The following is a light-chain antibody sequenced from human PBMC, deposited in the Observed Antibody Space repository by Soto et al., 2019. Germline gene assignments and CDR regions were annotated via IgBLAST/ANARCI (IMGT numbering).Light chain of an antibody. CDR3: QQYNSYSPGYT. V-gene: IGKV1-27*01. J-gene: IGKJ2*01. CDR2: AAS. CDR1: QDISNF. Sequence: DIQMTQSPSSLSAFVGDTVTITCRASQDISNFLAWYQQKPGKVPKLLIYAASTLQSGVPSRFSGSGSGTDFTLTISSLQPEDVATYYCQQYNSYSPGYTFGQGTKLEIK.